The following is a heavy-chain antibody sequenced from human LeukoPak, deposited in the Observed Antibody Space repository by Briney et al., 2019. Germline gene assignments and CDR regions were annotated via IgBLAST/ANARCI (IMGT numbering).Heavy chain of an antibody. CDR1: GGSISSSSYY. D-gene: IGHD6-13*01. CDR3: ARILVQLAPFDY. Sequence: SETLSLTCTVSGGSISSSSYYWGWIRQPPGKGLEWIGSIYYSGSTYYNPSLKSRVTISVDKSKNQFSLKLSSVTAADTAVYYCARILVQLAPFDYWGQGALVTVSS. V-gene: IGHV4-39*07. J-gene: IGHJ4*02. CDR2: IYYSGST.